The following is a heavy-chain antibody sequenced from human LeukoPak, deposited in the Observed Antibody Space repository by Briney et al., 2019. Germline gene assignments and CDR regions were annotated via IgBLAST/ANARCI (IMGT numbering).Heavy chain of an antibody. D-gene: IGHD1-14*01. CDR3: AKGSRTPMGYYYYGMDV. CDR2: ISGSGGDT. J-gene: IGHJ6*02. Sequence: PGGSLRLSCAASGFTFSSYAMNWVRQAPGKGLEWVSAISGSGGDTYYADSVKGRFTISRDNSKNTLSLQMNSLRAEDSAVYYCAKGSRTPMGYYYYGMDVWGRGTTVTVSS. V-gene: IGHV3-23*01. CDR1: GFTFSSYA.